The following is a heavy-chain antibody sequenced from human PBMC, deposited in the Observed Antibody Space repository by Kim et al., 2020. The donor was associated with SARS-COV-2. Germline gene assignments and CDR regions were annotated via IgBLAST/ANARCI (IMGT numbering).Heavy chain of an antibody. Sequence: GGSLRLSCAASGFTFSSYEMNWVRQAPGKGLEWVSYISSSGSTIYYADSVKGRFTISRDNAKNSLYLQMNSLRAEDTAVYYCAREGGGIAVAGAGLYAFDIWGQGTMVTVSS. CDR2: ISSSGSTI. CDR3: AREGGGIAVAGAGLYAFDI. D-gene: IGHD6-19*01. J-gene: IGHJ3*02. CDR1: GFTFSSYE. V-gene: IGHV3-48*03.